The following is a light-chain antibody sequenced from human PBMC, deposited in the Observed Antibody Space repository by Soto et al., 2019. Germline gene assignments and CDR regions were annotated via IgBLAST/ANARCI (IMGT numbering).Light chain of an antibody. V-gene: IGLV2-14*01. CDR2: DVS. J-gene: IGLJ1*01. CDR1: SSDVGGYNY. Sequence: QSVLTQPASVSGSPGQSITISCTGTSSDVGGYNYVSWYQQHPGKAPKLMIYDVSNRPSGVSNRFSGSKSGNTASLTISGLQADYEADYYCSSYTSSRTGVFGTGTEVTDL. CDR3: SSYTSSRTGV.